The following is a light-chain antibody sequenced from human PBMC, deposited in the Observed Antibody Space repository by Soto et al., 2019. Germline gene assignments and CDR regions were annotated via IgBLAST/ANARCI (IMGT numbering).Light chain of an antibody. CDR2: GAS. CDR3: QQYGNSSFT. J-gene: IGKJ3*01. V-gene: IGKV3-20*01. CDR1: QSVSSSY. Sequence: EIALTQSPGTLSLSPGERATLSCRASQSVSSSYLAWYQQKPGQAPRLLIYGASSRATGIPDRFSGSGSGTDFTLTISRLEPEDFAVYYCQQYGNSSFTFGPGTKVDIK.